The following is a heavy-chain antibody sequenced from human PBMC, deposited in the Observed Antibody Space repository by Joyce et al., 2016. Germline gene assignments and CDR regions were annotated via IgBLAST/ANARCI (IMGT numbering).Heavy chain of an antibody. J-gene: IGHJ5*02. CDR2: IEPRDSYT. CDR1: GYSLTSHW. Sequence: EVQLVQSGAEVKKPGESLRISCKGSGYSLTSHWISWVRQMPGKGLEWMGRIEPRDSYTDYSPSFEGHVTISVDKTISAAYLQWSSLRASDTAIYYCARHVTDWFDPWGQGTLVTVSS. CDR3: ARHVTDWFDP. D-gene: IGHD3-10*02. V-gene: IGHV5-10-1*03.